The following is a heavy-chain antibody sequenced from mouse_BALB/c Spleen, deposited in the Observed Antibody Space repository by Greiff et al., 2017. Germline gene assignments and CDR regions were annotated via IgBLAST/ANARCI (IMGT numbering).Heavy chain of an antibody. CDR3: ARGIYYDYDEAYFDY. Sequence: VQLKESGPGLVKPSQSLSLTCTVTGYSITSDYAWNWIRQFPGNKLEWMGYISYSGSTSYNPSLKSRISITRDTSKNQFFLQLNSVTTEDTATYYCARGIYYDYDEAYFDYWGQGTTLTVSS. CDR2: ISYSGST. V-gene: IGHV3-2*02. CDR1: GYSITSDYA. J-gene: IGHJ2*01. D-gene: IGHD2-4*01.